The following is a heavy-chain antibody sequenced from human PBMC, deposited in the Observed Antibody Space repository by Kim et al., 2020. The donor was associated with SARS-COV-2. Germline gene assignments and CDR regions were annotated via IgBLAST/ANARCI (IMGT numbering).Heavy chain of an antibody. V-gene: IGHV1-69*01. D-gene: IGHD2-21*02. Sequence: APKFQGRVTITADESTRTAYMELSSLRSEDTAVYYCATFTVVTSFYAFDIWGQGTMVTVSS. J-gene: IGHJ3*02. CDR3: ATFTVVTSFYAFDI.